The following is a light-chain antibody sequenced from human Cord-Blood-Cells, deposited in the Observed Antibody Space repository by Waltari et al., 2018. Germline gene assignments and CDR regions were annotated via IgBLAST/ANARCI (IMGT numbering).Light chain of an antibody. CDR2: DFS. J-gene: IGLJ1*01. CDR1: STDVGGYHS. Sequence: QSALTQPASVSGSPGQSITIPCTGTSTDVGGYHSVSWYQQHPGKAPKLMIYDFSKRPSGVSNRFSGSKSGNTASLTISGLQAEDEADYYCSSYTSSSTYVFGTGTKVTVL. V-gene: IGLV2-14*01. CDR3: SSYTSSSTYV.